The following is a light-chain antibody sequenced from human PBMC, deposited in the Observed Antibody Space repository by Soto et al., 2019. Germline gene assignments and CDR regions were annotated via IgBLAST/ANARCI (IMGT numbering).Light chain of an antibody. CDR3: QQYDSLPIT. J-gene: IGKJ5*01. Sequence: DIQLTQSPSSLPAPVGDRVTITCQASQDISNYLNWYQQKPGKAPELLINDASNLEMGVPSRFSGVGSGTDFTFTISSLQPEDIATYFCQQYDSLPITFGQGTRLEIK. CDR2: DAS. V-gene: IGKV1-33*01. CDR1: QDISNY.